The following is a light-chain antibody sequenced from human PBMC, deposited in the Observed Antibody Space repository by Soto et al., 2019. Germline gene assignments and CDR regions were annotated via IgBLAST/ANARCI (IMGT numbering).Light chain of an antibody. V-gene: IGKV1-5*03. Sequence: DINMTQSPSTLSASVGDRVTITCRASQNINSWLAWYQQKPGKAPKLLIYEASSLEKWVPARFGGSGSGTEFTLTISSLQPDDFATYYCQQYNVYSWTFGQGTKVEIK. CDR1: QNINSW. J-gene: IGKJ1*01. CDR2: EAS. CDR3: QQYNVYSWT.